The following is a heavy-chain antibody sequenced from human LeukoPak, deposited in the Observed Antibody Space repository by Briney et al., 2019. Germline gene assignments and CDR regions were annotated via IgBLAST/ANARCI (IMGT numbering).Heavy chain of an antibody. J-gene: IGHJ4*02. CDR2: INSDGITT. V-gene: IGHV3-74*01. Sequence: SGGSLRLSCAVSGFTFGNYWMHWVRQAPGKGLVWVSRINSDGITTSYADSVKGRFTISRDNAKNTLYLQMNNLRVEDAAVYYCVRGYSSGYRLDYWGQGTLVTVSS. D-gene: IGHD3-22*01. CDR3: VRGYSSGYRLDY. CDR1: GFTFGNYW.